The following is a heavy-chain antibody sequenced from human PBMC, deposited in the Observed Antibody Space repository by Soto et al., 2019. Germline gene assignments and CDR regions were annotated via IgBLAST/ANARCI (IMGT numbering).Heavy chain of an antibody. J-gene: IGHJ4*02. CDR1: GGYVNSDSDC. Sequence: PSETLSLTCTVSGGYVNSDSDCWSWIRQPPGKGLEWIGYIYYSGSTYYNPSLKSRVTISVDTSKNQFSLKLSSVTAADTAVYYCARVAAISYSTLFDYWGQGTLVTVSS. V-gene: IGHV4-31*03. CDR2: IYYSGST. D-gene: IGHD4-4*01. CDR3: ARVAAISYSTLFDY.